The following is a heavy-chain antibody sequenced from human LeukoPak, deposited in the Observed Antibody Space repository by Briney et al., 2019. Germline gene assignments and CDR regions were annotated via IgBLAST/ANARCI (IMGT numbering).Heavy chain of an antibody. J-gene: IGHJ5*02. V-gene: IGHV3-23*01. D-gene: IGHD3-22*01. CDR1: RFTFSSYA. CDR3: AKDKAPYYYDSSGYYAPHNWFDP. Sequence: GGSLRLSCAASRFTFSSYAMSWVRQAPGKGLEWVSAISGSGGSTYYADSVKGRFTISRDNSKNTLYLQMNSLRAEDTAVYYCAKDKAPYYYDSSGYYAPHNWFDPWGQGTLVTVSS. CDR2: ISGSGGST.